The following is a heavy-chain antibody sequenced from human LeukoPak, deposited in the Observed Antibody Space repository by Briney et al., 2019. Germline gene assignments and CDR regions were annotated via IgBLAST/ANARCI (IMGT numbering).Heavy chain of an antibody. Sequence: GASVKVSCKASGYTFSSHAMHWVRQAPGQRLEWMRWVNAGNGKTKYSQKFQGRVTITRDTSASTAYMELSSLRSEDTAVYYCARDVIDGRGYSYGYDYWGQGTLVTVSS. V-gene: IGHV1-3*01. D-gene: IGHD5-18*01. CDR2: VNAGNGKT. CDR3: ARDVIDGRGYSYGYDY. J-gene: IGHJ4*02. CDR1: GYTFSSHA.